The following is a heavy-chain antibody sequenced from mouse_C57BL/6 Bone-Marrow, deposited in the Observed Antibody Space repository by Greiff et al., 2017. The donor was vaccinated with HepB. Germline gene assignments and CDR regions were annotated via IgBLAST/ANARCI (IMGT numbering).Heavy chain of an antibody. CDR1: GYTFTSYW. D-gene: IGHD3-3*01. CDR3: ARERALPDPAWFAY. Sequence: VQLQQSGAELVMPGASVKLSCKASGYTFTSYWMHWVKQRPGQGLEWIGEIDPSDSYTNYNQKFKGKSTLTVDKSSSTAYMQLSSLTSEDSAVYYCARERALPDPAWFAYWGQGTLVTVSA. V-gene: IGHV1-69*01. J-gene: IGHJ3*01. CDR2: IDPSDSYT.